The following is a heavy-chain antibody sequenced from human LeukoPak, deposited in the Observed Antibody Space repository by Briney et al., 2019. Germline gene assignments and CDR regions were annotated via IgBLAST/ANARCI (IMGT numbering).Heavy chain of an antibody. CDR2: ISSDGTTM. CDR1: GFTFSDYY. CDR3: ASRGGYYFDY. J-gene: IGHJ4*02. V-gene: IGHV3-11*01. Sequence: PGGSLRLSCAAPGFTFSDYYMSWIRQAPGKGLEWISYISSDGTTMYYADSVKGRFTISRDNAKNSLYLQVNSLRAEDTAVYYCASRGGYYFDYWGQGALVTVSS. D-gene: IGHD3-22*01.